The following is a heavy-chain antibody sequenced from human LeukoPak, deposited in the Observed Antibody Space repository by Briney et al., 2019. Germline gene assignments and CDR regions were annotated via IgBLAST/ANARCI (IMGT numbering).Heavy chain of an antibody. CDR2: IKSKTDGGTT. V-gene: IGHV3-15*01. D-gene: IGHD3-9*01. CDR1: GFTFSNAW. CDR3: TLDRYDILTGYAGGNFDY. J-gene: IGHJ4*02. Sequence: GGSLRLSCAASGFTFSNAWMSWVRQAPGKGLEWVGRIKSKTDGGTTDYAAPVKGRFTISRDDSKNTLYLQMNSLKTEDTAVYYCTLDRYDILTGYAGGNFDYWGQGTLVTVSS.